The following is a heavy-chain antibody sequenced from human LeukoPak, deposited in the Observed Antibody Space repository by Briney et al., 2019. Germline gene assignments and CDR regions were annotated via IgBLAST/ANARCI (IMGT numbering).Heavy chain of an antibody. Sequence: VASVKVSCKASGYTFTSYGISWVRQAPGQGLEWMGWISAYNGNTNYAQKFQGRVTMTRDTSISTAYMELSRLRSDDTAVYYCARGGRTTVTTLDYWGQGTLVTVSS. D-gene: IGHD4-17*01. J-gene: IGHJ4*02. CDR3: ARGGRTTVTTLDY. CDR2: ISAYNGNT. V-gene: IGHV1-18*01. CDR1: GYTFTSYG.